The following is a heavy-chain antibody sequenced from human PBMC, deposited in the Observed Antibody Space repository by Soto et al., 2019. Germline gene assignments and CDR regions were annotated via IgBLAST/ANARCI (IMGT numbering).Heavy chain of an antibody. Sequence: PGGSLRLSCVVSGFTFSSYSMNWVRQAPGKGLEWVSSISSGGEYTYYADSVKGRFTISRDNAKNSVYLQMNSLTAEDTALYYCARDFKESQYYYYCMDVWGKGTTVTV. D-gene: IGHD3-10*01. CDR3: ARDFKESQYYYYCMDV. CDR2: ISSGGEYT. J-gene: IGHJ6*03. V-gene: IGHV3-21*06. CDR1: GFTFSSYS.